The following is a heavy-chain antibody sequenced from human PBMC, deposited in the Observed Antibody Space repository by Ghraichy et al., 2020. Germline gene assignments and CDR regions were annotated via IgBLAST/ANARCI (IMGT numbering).Heavy chain of an antibody. D-gene: IGHD3-10*01. CDR2: ISYDGSNK. V-gene: IGHV3-30*04. Sequence: GGSLRLSCAASGFTFSSYAMHWVRQAPGKGLEWVAVISYDGSNKYYADSVKGRFTISRDNSKNTLYLQMNSLRAEDTAVYYCARPKHYYGSGSYTPPGQHWGQGTLVTVSS. J-gene: IGHJ1*01. CDR1: GFTFSSYA. CDR3: ARPKHYYGSGSYTPPGQH.